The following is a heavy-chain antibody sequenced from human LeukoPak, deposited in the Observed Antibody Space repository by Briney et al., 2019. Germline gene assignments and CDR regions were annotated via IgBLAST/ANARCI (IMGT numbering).Heavy chain of an antibody. CDR2: ISDSGGST. J-gene: IGHJ4*02. CDR1: GFTFSSYA. D-gene: IGHD3-10*01. Sequence: PGGSLRLSCAASGFTFSSYAMSWVRQAPGKGLEWVSSISDSGGSTHYADSVRGRFTISRDNSKNTLYLQMNSLRAEDTAPYYCAKGMFYYGSGSSDYRGQGTLGTVSS. CDR3: AKGMFYYGSGSSDY. V-gene: IGHV3-23*01.